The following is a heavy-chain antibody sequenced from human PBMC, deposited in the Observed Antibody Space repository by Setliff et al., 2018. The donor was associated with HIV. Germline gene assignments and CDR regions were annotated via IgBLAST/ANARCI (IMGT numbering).Heavy chain of an antibody. CDR1: GFTLSSYE. CDR2: ISSSGEIK. Sequence: GGSLRLSCAASGFTLSSYEMNWVRQAPGKGLEWLAYISSSGEIKYYADSVKCRFAISRANAKNSLCLQMNSLRAEDTAVYYCARDADTDWHGDKYWGHGTLVTVSS. D-gene: IGHD3-9*01. V-gene: IGHV3-48*03. J-gene: IGHJ4*01. CDR3: ARDADTDWHGDKY.